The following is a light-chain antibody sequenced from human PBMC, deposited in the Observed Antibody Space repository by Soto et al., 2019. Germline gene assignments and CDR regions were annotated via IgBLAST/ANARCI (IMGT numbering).Light chain of an antibody. Sequence: EIVLTQSPGTLSLSPGERATLSCRASQSFSSNYLAWYQQKPGQAPSILIYGATTRATGIPARFSGSESGTDFTLTISRLEPEDSAVYYCQQYSSVWTFGQGTKVEIK. V-gene: IGKV3-20*01. J-gene: IGKJ1*01. CDR1: QSFSSNY. CDR3: QQYSSVWT. CDR2: GAT.